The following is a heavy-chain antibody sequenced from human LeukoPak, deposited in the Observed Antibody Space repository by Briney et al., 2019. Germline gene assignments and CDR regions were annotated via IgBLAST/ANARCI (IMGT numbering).Heavy chain of an antibody. Sequence: GGSLRLSCAASGFIFSSYWMHWVRQAPGKGLVWVSRINSDGSSTSYADSVKGRFTISTDNAKNTLYLQMNSLRAEDTAVYYCARGPRDIVVVVSADYWGQGTLVTVSS. CDR1: GFIFSSYW. CDR2: INSDGSST. CDR3: ARGPRDIVVVVSADY. J-gene: IGHJ4*02. V-gene: IGHV3-74*01. D-gene: IGHD2-15*01.